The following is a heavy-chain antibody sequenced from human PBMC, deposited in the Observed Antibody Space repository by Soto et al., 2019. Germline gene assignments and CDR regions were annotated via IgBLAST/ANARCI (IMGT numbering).Heavy chain of an antibody. CDR2: IYPGDSDT. V-gene: IGHV5-51*01. Sequence: GESLKISCKGSGYSFTSYWIGWVRQMPGKGLEWMGIIYPGDSDTRYSPSFQGQVTISADKSISTAYLQWSSLKASDTAMYYCARLNLYHRSGYYFDYWGQGTLVTVSS. CDR1: GYSFTSYW. D-gene: IGHD3-22*01. J-gene: IGHJ4*02. CDR3: ARLNLYHRSGYYFDY.